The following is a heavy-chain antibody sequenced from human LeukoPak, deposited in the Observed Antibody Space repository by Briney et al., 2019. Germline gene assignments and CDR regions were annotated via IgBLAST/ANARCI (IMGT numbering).Heavy chain of an antibody. Sequence: ASVKVSCKASGYTFTSYGISWVRQAPGQGLGWMGWISAYNGNTNYAQKLQGRVTMTTDTSTSTAYMELRSLRSDDTAVYYCARYPPALPSSSWYVEAKYSSGSCDYWGQGTLVTVSS. D-gene: IGHD6-13*01. CDR1: GYTFTSYG. CDR3: ARYPPALPSSSWYVEAKYSSGSCDY. V-gene: IGHV1-18*01. CDR2: ISAYNGNT. J-gene: IGHJ4*02.